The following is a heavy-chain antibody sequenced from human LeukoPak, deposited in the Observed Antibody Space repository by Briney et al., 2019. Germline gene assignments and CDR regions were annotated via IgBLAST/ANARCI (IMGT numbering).Heavy chain of an antibody. Sequence: ASVKVSCKASGYTFTNYGISWVRQAPGQGLEWMGWISAYNGNTNYAQKLQGRVTMTTDTSTSTAYMELRSLRSDDTAVYYCARFVVVPAAINYYYYGMDVWGQGTTVTVSS. V-gene: IGHV1-18*01. J-gene: IGHJ6*02. CDR2: ISAYNGNT. CDR3: ARFVVVPAAINYYYYGMDV. CDR1: GYTFTNYG. D-gene: IGHD2-2*01.